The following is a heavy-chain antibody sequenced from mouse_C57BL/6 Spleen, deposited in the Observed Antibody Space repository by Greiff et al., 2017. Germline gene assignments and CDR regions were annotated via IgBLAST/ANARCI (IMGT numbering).Heavy chain of an antibody. J-gene: IGHJ1*03. CDR1: GYTFTSYW. CDR2: IDPSDSYT. Sequence: QVQLKQPGAELVMPGASVKLSCKASGYTFTSYWMHWVKQRPGQGLEWIGEIDPSDSYTNYNQKFKGKSTLTVDKSSSTAYMQLSSLTSEDSAVYYCATYSNYDWYFDVWGTGTTVTVSS. CDR3: ATYSNYDWYFDV. D-gene: IGHD2-5*01. V-gene: IGHV1-69*01.